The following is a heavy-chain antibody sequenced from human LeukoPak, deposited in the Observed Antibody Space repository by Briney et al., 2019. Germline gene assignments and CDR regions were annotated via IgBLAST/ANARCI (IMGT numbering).Heavy chain of an antibody. CDR3: ARVGVDYSGNIIKYYFDY. CDR1: GGSISSYY. V-gene: IGHV4-59*01. D-gene: IGHD4-23*01. J-gene: IGHJ4*02. CDR2: VYYSGTT. Sequence: SETLSFTCTVSGGSISSYYWSWIRQPPGKGLEWIGYVYYSGTTNYNPSLKSRVIISVDTSKNQFSLKLSPVIAADTAVYYCARVGVDYSGNIIKYYFDYWGQGTLVTVSS.